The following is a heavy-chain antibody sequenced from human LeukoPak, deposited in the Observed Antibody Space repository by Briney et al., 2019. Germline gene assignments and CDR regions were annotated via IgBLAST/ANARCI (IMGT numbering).Heavy chain of an antibody. J-gene: IGHJ4*02. V-gene: IGHV4-34*01. Sequence: SETLSLTCAVYGGSFSGYYWSWIRQPPGKGLEWIGEINHSGSTNYNPSLTSRVTISVDTSKNQFSLKLSSVTAADTAVYYCATGGAAANWGQGTLVTVSS. CDR3: ATGGAAAN. CDR1: GGSFSGYY. D-gene: IGHD6-13*01. CDR2: INHSGST.